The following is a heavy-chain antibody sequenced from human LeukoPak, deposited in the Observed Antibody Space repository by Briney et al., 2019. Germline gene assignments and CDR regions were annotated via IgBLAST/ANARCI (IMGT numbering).Heavy chain of an antibody. CDR3: AKTRGELWSPGGVDY. D-gene: IGHD3-16*01. J-gene: IGHJ4*02. V-gene: IGHV3-23*01. CDR2: ISGRGGST. Sequence: PGGSLRLSCTASGFTFGDYVMSWVRQAPGKGLEWVSAISGRGGSTYYADSVKGRFTISRDNSKNTLYLQMNSLRAEDTAVYYCAKTRGELWSPGGVDYWGQGTLVTVSS. CDR1: GFTFGDYV.